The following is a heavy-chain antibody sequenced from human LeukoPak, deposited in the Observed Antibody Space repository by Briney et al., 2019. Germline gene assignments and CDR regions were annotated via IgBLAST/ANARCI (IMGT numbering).Heavy chain of an antibody. CDR2: ISKSGSTI. J-gene: IGHJ4*02. CDR3: ARDEGEWELPF. Sequence: PGGSLRLSCAASGFTFSSYGMNWVRQAPGKGLEWVSYISKSGSTIYYADSVKGRFTISRDNAKNSVYLQMNSLRAEDTAVYYCARDEGEWELPFWGQGTLVTVSP. D-gene: IGHD1-26*01. CDR1: GFTFSSYG. V-gene: IGHV3-48*04.